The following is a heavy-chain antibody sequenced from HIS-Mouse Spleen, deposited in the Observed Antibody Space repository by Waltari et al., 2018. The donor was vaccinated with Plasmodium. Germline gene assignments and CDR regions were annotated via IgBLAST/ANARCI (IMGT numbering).Heavy chain of an antibody. CDR1: GFTFSNAW. D-gene: IGHD3-10*01. CDR3: TTEYYYGSGSYSFDD. Sequence: EVQLVESGGGLVKPGGSLRLSCAASGFTFSNAWMSWVRQAPGKGLEWVGRIKSKTDGGTTDYAAPVKGRFTISRDDSKNTLYLQMNSLKTEDTAVYYCTTEYYYGSGSYSFDDWGQGTLVTVSS. CDR2: IKSKTDGGTT. J-gene: IGHJ4*02. V-gene: IGHV3-15*01.